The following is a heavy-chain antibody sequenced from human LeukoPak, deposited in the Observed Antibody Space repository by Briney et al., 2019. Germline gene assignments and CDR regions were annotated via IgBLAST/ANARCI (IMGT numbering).Heavy chain of an antibody. Sequence: SSQTLSLTCTVSGGSISSGSYYWSWIRQPAGKGLEWIGRIYTSGSTNYNPSLKSRVTISVDTSKNQFFLKLSSVTAADTAVYYCARATYYDLFFDYWGQGTLVTVSS. CDR2: IYTSGST. J-gene: IGHJ4*02. D-gene: IGHD3-3*01. CDR3: ARATYYDLFFDY. V-gene: IGHV4-61*02. CDR1: GGSISSGSYY.